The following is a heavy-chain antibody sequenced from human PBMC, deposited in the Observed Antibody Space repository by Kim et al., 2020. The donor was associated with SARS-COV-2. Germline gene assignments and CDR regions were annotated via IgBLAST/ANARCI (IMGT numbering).Heavy chain of an antibody. CDR1: GASISSSSC. CDR3: ARGVSSAWTLRAWFDP. V-gene: IGHV4-4*02. Sequence: SETLSLTCVVSGASISSSSCWSWVRQPPGKGLEWIGEVDHSGTTSYNVSLKSRFTISVDKSKNQFSLRLNSVSAADTAVYYCARGVSSAWTLRAWFDPWGQGTLVTVSP. CDR2: VDHSGTT. J-gene: IGHJ5*02. D-gene: IGHD3-22*01.